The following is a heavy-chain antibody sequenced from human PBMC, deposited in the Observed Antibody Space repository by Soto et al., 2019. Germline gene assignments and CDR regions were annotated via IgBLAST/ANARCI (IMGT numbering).Heavy chain of an antibody. CDR1: GFTFSSYA. CDR3: ARSTAAGIVY. D-gene: IGHD6-13*01. V-gene: IGHV3-30-3*01. Sequence: GGSLRLSCAASGFTFSSYAMHWVRQAPGKGLEWVAVISYDGSNKYYADSVKGRFTISRDNSKNTLYLQMNSLRAEDTAVYYCARSTAAGIVYWGQGTLVTVSS. J-gene: IGHJ4*02. CDR2: ISYDGSNK.